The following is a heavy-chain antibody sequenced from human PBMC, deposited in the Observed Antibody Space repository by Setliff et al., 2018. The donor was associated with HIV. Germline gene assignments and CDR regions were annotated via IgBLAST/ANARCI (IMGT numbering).Heavy chain of an antibody. V-gene: IGHV4-34*01. D-gene: IGHD1-26*01. CDR2: INDSGST. Sequence: PSETLSLTCAVYNGSFSGYYWTWIRQPPGKGLEWIGEINDSGSTNYSPSLKSRVTISVDASRNQFSLRLSSVTAADTAVYYCARVVSRATVGGWNYYIDYWGQGTLVTVSS. CDR1: NGSFSGYY. J-gene: IGHJ4*02. CDR3: ARVVSRATVGGWNYYIDY.